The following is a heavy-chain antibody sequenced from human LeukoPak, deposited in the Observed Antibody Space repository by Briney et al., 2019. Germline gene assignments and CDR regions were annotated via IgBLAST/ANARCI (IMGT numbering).Heavy chain of an antibody. CDR2: MYHDGSST. V-gene: IGHV3-74*01. Sequence: GGSLRLSCAVSGFTLSRYWMHWVRQAPGKGLVWVSRMYHDGSSTSYADSVKGRFTISRDNAKNTLFLQMNSLRAEDTAVYYCARDRGGIAARPFDYWGQGTLVTVSS. D-gene: IGHD6-6*01. J-gene: IGHJ4*02. CDR3: ARDRGGIAARPFDY. CDR1: GFTLSRYW.